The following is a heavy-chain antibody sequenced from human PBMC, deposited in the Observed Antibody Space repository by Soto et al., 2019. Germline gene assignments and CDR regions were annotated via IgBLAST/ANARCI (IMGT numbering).Heavy chain of an antibody. V-gene: IGHV4-59*01. CDR2: IYYSGST. Sequence: PSETLSLTCTVSGGSISSYYWSWIRQPPGKGLEWIGYIYYSGSTNYNPSLKSRVTISVDTSKNQFSLKLSSVTAADTAVYYCARVPPAPNHRVFDYWGQGTLVTVSS. J-gene: IGHJ4*02. D-gene: IGHD6-13*01. CDR1: GGSISSYY. CDR3: ARVPPAPNHRVFDY.